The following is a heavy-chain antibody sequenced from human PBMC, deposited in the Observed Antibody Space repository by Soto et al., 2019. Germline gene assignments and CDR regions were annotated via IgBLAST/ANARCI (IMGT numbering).Heavy chain of an antibody. CDR1: GYSFTSYW. Sequence: HGESLKISCKGSGYSFTSYWIGWVRQMPGKGLEWMGIIYPGDSDTRYSPSFQGQVTISADKSISTAYLQWSSLKASDTAMYYCAIRPKVVVSYYYYGMDVWGQGTTVTVSS. CDR3: AIRPKVVVSYYYYGMDV. V-gene: IGHV5-51*01. D-gene: IGHD3-22*01. J-gene: IGHJ6*02. CDR2: IYPGDSDT.